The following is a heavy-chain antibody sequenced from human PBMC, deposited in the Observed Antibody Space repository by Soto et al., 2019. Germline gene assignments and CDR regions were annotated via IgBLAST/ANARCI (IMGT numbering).Heavy chain of an antibody. CDR1: GFTFSSYS. CDR3: ARDQDYGDLRYFDS. D-gene: IGHD4-17*01. CDR2: ISSSSSYI. J-gene: IGHJ4*02. V-gene: IGHV3-21*01. Sequence: EVQLVESGGGLVKPGGSLRLSCAASGFTFSSYSMNWVRQAPGKGLEWVSSISSSSSYIYYADSVKGRFTISRDNAKNSLYRQMNSLIAEDTAVYYCARDQDYGDLRYFDSWGQGTLVTVSS.